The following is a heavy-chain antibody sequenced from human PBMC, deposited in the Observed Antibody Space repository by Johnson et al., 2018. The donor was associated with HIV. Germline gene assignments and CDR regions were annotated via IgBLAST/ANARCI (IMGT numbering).Heavy chain of an antibody. V-gene: IGHV3-74*01. Sequence: VQLVESGGGLVQPGGSLRLSCAASGFTFINYWMHWVRQAPGNGLVWVSRMNADGKSTTYADSVKGRFTISRDNAKNTLYLQMNSLRAEDTAVYYCARPHSGQYQYAFDIWGQGTKVTVSS. CDR3: ARPHSGQYQYAFDI. CDR1: GFTFINYW. D-gene: IGHD5-12*01. CDR2: MNADGKST. J-gene: IGHJ3*02.